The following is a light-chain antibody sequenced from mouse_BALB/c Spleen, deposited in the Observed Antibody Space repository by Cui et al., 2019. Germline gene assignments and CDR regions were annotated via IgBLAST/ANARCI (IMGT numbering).Light chain of an antibody. CDR3: QQYYSWT. CDR1: QSLLYSSNQKDY. CDR2: WAT. V-gene: IGKV8-30*01. Sequence: DIAMSQSPTSLAVSVGEKVTMSCKSSQSLLYSSNQKDYLAGYQQKQGQSPKLLIYWATTRESGGPDRFTGSGSGTDFSLTISSVKAEDLAVYYCQQYYSWTFGGGTKLEIK. J-gene: IGKJ1*01.